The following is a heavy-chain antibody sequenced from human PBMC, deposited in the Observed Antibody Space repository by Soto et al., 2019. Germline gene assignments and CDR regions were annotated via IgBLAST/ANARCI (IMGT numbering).Heavy chain of an antibody. J-gene: IGHJ4*02. D-gene: IGHD3-10*01. CDR3: ARGGYYGSGSFDY. Sequence: QVQLRQWGAGLLKPSETLSLTCAVYGGSFSGYYWSWIRQPPGKGLEWIGEINHSGSTNYNPSLKSGVTISVDTSKNQFSLKLSSVTAADTAVYHCARGGYYGSGSFDYWGQGTLVTISS. CDR2: INHSGST. CDR1: GGSFSGYY. V-gene: IGHV4-34*01.